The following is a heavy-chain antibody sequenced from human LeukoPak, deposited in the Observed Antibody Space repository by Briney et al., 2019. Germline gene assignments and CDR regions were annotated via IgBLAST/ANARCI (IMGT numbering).Heavy chain of an antibody. CDR1: GGTFSSYA. D-gene: IGHD3-10*01. CDR2: IIPIFGTA. Sequence: SVKVSCKASGGTFSSYAISWVRQAPGQGLEWMGGIIPIFGTANYAQKFQGRVTITADESTSTAYMGLSSLRSEDTAVYYCAREELLWFGEYPTLYFDYWGQGTLVTVSS. V-gene: IGHV1-69*13. CDR3: AREELLWFGEYPTLYFDY. J-gene: IGHJ4*02.